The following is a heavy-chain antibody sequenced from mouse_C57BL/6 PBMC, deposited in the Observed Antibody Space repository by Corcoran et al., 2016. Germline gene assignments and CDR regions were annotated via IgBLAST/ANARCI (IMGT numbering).Heavy chain of an antibody. D-gene: IGHD1-1*01. Sequence: QIQVVQSGPELKKPGETVKIYCKASGYTFTTYGMSWVKQAPGKGLKWMGWINTYSGVPTYADDFKGRFAFSLETSASTAYLQINNLKNEDTATYFCARDYGSSSFAYWGQGTLVTVSA. CDR3: ARDYGSSSFAY. V-gene: IGHV9-3*01. CDR1: GYTFTTYG. J-gene: IGHJ3*01. CDR2: INTYSGVP.